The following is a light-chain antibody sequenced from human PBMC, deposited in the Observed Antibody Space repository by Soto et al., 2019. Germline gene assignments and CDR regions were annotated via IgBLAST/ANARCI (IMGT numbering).Light chain of an antibody. CDR2: GAS. J-gene: IGKJ1*01. CDR3: QQYGSSGT. V-gene: IGKV3-20*01. CDR1: QSVSNNY. Sequence: EIVLTQSPGTLSLSPGERATLSCRASQSVSNNYLAWYQQKPGQAHRLLIYGASNRATGIPDRFSGGGSGIDFALTISRLEPEDFAVYYCQQYGSSGTFGQGTKVEI.